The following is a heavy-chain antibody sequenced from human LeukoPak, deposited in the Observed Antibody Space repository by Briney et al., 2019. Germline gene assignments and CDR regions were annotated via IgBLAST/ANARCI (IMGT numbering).Heavy chain of an antibody. V-gene: IGHV1-2*02. D-gene: IGHD6-19*01. CDR1: GYTFTGYY. Sequence: ASVKVSCKASGYTFTGYYMHWVRQAPGQGLEWMGWINPNSGGTNYAQKFQGRVTMTRDTSISTAYMELSRLRSDDTAVYYCARPPKYSSGWVDYWGQGTLVTVS. J-gene: IGHJ4*02. CDR3: ARPPKYSSGWVDY. CDR2: INPNSGGT.